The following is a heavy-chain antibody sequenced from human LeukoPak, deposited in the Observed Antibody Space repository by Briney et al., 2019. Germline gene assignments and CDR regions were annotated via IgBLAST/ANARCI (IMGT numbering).Heavy chain of an antibody. CDR2: INHSRLT. V-gene: IGHV4-34*01. D-gene: IGHD1-1*01. CDR1: GGSFSVYY. Sequence: SETLSHTRAVYGGSFSVYYWSCIRPPPGKGLEWIGEINHSRLTNYNPSLKSRVTISIDTSKNQFSLKLSCVSAADTAVYYCASGWYKSFDYWGQGTLVTVSS. CDR3: ASGWYKSFDY. J-gene: IGHJ4*02.